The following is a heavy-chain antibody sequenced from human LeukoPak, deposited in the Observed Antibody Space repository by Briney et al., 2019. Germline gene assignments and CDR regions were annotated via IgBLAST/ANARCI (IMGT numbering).Heavy chain of an antibody. CDR1: GFTFSSYS. CDR2: ISSSSSYI. J-gene: IGHJ4*02. Sequence: PGGSLRLSCAASGFTFSSYSMNWVRQAPGKGLEWVSSISSSSSYIYYADSVKGRFTISRDNSKNTLYLQMYSLRAEDTAVYYCAKAMISSSYYFDYWGQGTLVTVSS. D-gene: IGHD6-6*01. V-gene: IGHV3-21*01. CDR3: AKAMISSSYYFDY.